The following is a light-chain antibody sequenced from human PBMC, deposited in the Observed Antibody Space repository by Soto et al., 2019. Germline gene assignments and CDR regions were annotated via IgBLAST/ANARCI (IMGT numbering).Light chain of an antibody. CDR3: QHYNSYSEA. CDR2: KAP. J-gene: IGKJ1*01. V-gene: IGKV1-5*03. CDR1: QTISSW. Sequence: DIQMTQSPSTLSGSVGDRVTITFRASQTISSWLAWYQQKPGKAPKLLIYKAPTLKSGVPSRFSGSGSGTEFTLTISSLQPDDFATYCCQHYNSYSEAFGQGTKVDIK.